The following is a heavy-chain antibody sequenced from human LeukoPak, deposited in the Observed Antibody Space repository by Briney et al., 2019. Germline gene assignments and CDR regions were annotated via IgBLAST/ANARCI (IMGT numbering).Heavy chain of an antibody. CDR3: ARMRDNWNVCVFDI. CDR2: INHSGTT. J-gene: IGHJ3*02. D-gene: IGHD1-1*01. CDR1: GGSFSGSY. Sequence: SETLSLTCSVSGGSFSGSYWSWIRQPPGKGLEWIGEINHSGTTNYNPSLASRVTVSVDTSKNQFPLNLTSVTAADTAVYYCARMRDNWNVCVFDIWGQGTMVTVSS. V-gene: IGHV4-34*01.